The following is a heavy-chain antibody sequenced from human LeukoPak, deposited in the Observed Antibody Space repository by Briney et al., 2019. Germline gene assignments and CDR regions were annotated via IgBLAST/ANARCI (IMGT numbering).Heavy chain of an antibody. CDR1: GFTFSSYA. D-gene: IGHD3-22*01. CDR3: AKQDTITMIVVVTT. CDR2: ISGSGGST. J-gene: IGHJ4*02. V-gene: IGHV3-23*01. Sequence: GGSLRLSCAASGFTFSSYAMSWVRQAPGKGLEWVSAISGSGGSTYYADSVKGRFTISRDNSKNTLYLQMNSLRAEDTAAYYCAKQDTITMIVVVTTWGQGTLVTVSS.